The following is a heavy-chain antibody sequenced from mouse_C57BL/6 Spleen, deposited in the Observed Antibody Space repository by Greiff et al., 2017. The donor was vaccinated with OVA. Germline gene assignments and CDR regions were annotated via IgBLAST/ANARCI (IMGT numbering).Heavy chain of an antibody. Sequence: QVQLKQPGAELVRPGSSVKLSCKASGYTFTSYWMDWVKQRPGQGLEWIGNIYPSDSETHYNQKFKDKATLTVDKSSSTAYMQLSSLTSEDSAVYYCARSGDGSSWFAYWGQGTLVTVSA. CDR2: IYPSDSET. CDR1: GYTFTSYW. D-gene: IGHD2-3*01. V-gene: IGHV1-61*01. CDR3: ARSGDGSSWFAY. J-gene: IGHJ3*01.